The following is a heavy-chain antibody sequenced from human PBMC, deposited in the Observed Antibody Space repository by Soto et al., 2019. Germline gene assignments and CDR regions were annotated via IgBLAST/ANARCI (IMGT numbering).Heavy chain of an antibody. D-gene: IGHD5-18*01. CDR3: ASGYGETSTSTIGW. J-gene: IGHJ4*02. CDR1: GFTFSSYW. Sequence: EVQLVESGGGLVQPGGSLRLSCAASGFTFSSYWMHWVRQAPGKGLGWVSRINSDGSTINYADSVKGRFTVSRDNTKNTLYLQMNSLRAEDTCVYDCASGYGETSTSTIGWWGQGHLVPVSS. CDR2: INSDGSTI. V-gene: IGHV3-74*01.